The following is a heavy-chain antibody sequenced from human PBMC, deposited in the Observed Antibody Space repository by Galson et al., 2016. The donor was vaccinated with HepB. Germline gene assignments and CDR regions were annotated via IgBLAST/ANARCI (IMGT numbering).Heavy chain of an antibody. V-gene: IGHV3-33*08. CDR3: ARDNIPRITLEAFEV. CDR2: IWSDETQK. D-gene: IGHD2-2*02. CDR1: GFMFPFRTHW. Sequence: SLRLSCAASGFMFPFRTHWMSWVRRAPGKGLEWVAVIWSDETQKHYRDSVKGRFTISRDNANNTLYLRMDSLRAEDTAVYYCARDNIPRITLEAFEVWGRGTMVTVSS. J-gene: IGHJ3*01.